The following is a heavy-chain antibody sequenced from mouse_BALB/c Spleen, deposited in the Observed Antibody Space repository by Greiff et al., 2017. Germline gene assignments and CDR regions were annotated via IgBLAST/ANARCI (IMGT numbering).Heavy chain of an antibody. CDR2: IYPGDGDT. J-gene: IGHJ2*01. D-gene: IGHD2-3*01. V-gene: IGHV1-80*01. CDR1: GYAFSSYW. Sequence: QVHVKQSGAELVRPGSSVKISCKASGYAFSSYWMNWVKQRPGQGLEWIGQIYPGDGDTNYNGKFKGKATLTADKSSSTAYMQLSSLTSEDSAVYFCARYGYYPIFDYWGQGTTLTVSS. CDR3: ARYGYYPIFDY.